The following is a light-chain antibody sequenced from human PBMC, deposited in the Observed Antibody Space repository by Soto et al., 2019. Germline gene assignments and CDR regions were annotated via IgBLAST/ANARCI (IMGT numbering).Light chain of an antibody. CDR3: MQATQFPLT. J-gene: IGKJ4*01. V-gene: IGKV2-24*01. Sequence: DGVLPQTPLSSPVTVGQPASISCRSSQRLVHSDGNTYLSWLQQRPGQPPRLLIYQISNRFSGVPDRVTGSGAGADFTLTISRVEAEDVGTYYCMQATQFPLTFGGGNKVKI. CDR1: QRLVHSDGNTY. CDR2: QIS.